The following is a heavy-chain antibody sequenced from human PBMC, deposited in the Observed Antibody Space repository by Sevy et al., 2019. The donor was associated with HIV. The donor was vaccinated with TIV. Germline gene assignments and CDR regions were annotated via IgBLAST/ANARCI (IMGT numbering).Heavy chain of an antibody. CDR2: ISSSGSTI. V-gene: IGHV3-11*01. D-gene: IGHD3-3*01. CDR1: GFTFSDYY. CDR3: ARGALRFLEWFQNGMDV. J-gene: IGHJ6*02. Sequence: GGSLRLSCAASGFTFSDYYMSWIRQAPGKGLEWVSYISSSGSTIYYADPVKGRFTITRDNAKNSLYLQMNSLRAEDTAVYYCARGALRFLEWFQNGMDVWGQGTTVTVSS.